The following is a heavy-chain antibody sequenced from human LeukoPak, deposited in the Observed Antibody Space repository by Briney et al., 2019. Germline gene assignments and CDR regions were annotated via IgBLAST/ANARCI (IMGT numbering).Heavy chain of an antibody. CDR1: GFTFSSYG. V-gene: IGHV3-30*18. Sequence: GGSLRLSCAASGFTFSSYGMHWVRQAPGKGLEWVAVISYDGSNKYYADSVKGRFTISRDNSKNTLYLQMNSLRAEDTAVYYCAKDGPGPGYSYYGMDVWGQGTTVTVSS. CDR2: ISYDGSNK. J-gene: IGHJ6*02. CDR3: AKDGPGPGYSYYGMDV.